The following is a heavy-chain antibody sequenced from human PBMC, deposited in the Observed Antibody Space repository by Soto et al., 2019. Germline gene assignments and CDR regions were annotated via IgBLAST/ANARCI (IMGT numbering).Heavy chain of an antibody. J-gene: IGHJ4*01. V-gene: IGHV1-18*01. CDR1: GFTFPCYG. CDR3: AISLSAMAKTPFYY. Sequence: GTVKVSCKASGFTFPCYGISWVRQAPGQGLEWMGWISAYNGNTNYAQKLQGRVTMTTDTSTSTAYMELRSLRSDDTAVYYCAISLSAMAKTPFYYWGLQALVTVSA. CDR2: ISAYNGNT. D-gene: IGHD5-18*01.